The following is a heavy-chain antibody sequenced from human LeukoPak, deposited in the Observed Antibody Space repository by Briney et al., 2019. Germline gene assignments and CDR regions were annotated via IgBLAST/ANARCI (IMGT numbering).Heavy chain of an antibody. Sequence: GASVKVSCKVSGYTLTELSMHWVRQAPGKGLERMGGFDPEDGETIYAQKFQGRVTMTEDTSTDTAYMELSSLRSEDTAVYYCARARALGYDFWSGYPSPGAYMDVWGKGTTVTVSS. CDR3: ARARALGYDFWSGYPSPGAYMDV. D-gene: IGHD3-3*01. V-gene: IGHV1-24*01. CDR2: FDPEDGET. J-gene: IGHJ6*03. CDR1: GYTLTELS.